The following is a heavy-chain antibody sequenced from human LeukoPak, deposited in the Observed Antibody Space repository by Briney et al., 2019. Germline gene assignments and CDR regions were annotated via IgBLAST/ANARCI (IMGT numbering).Heavy chain of an antibody. Sequence: SETLSLTCTVSGGSISSYYWSWIRQPPGKGLEWIGYIYYSGSTNYNPSLKSRVTISVDTSKNQFSLKLSSVTAADTAVYYCAGSSWPYYYCYMDVWGKGTTVTVSS. J-gene: IGHJ6*03. CDR2: IYYSGST. CDR3: AGSSWPYYYCYMDV. V-gene: IGHV4-59*01. CDR1: GGSISSYY. D-gene: IGHD6-13*01.